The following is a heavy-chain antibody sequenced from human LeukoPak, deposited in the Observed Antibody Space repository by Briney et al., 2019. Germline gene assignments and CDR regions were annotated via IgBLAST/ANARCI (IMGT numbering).Heavy chain of an antibody. CDR3: ARWYGSSWYYFDY. CDR2: INPNSGGT. J-gene: IGHJ4*02. CDR1: GYTFTGYY. D-gene: IGHD6-13*01. Sequence: ASVKVSCKASGYTFTGYYMHWVRQAPGQGLEWMGWINPNSGGTNYAQKFQGRVTMTRDTSISTAYMELSRLRSDDTAVYYCARWYGSSWYYFDYWGQGTLVTVSS. V-gene: IGHV1-2*02.